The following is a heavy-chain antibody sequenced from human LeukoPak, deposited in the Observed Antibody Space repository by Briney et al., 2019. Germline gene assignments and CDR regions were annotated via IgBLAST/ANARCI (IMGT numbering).Heavy chain of an antibody. D-gene: IGHD1-7*01. CDR2: ISSDGTST. CDR3: ARGNWNYGDFGFDY. Sequence: AGGSLRLSCAASGFTFNFFAMHWVRQAPGKGLEYVSAISSDGTSTYYGDSVKGRFTISRDNSENTVYLQMGSLRADDMAVYYCARGNWNYGDFGFDYWGQGTLVTVSS. CDR1: GFTFNFFA. J-gene: IGHJ4*02. V-gene: IGHV3-64*02.